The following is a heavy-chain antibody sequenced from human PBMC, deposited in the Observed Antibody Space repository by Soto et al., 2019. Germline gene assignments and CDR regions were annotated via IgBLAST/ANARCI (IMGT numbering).Heavy chain of an antibody. J-gene: IGHJ4*02. V-gene: IGHV3-48*01. CDR3: TTDPVTMIVVVPSSG. Sequence: PGGSLRLSCAASGFTLSSYNMNWVRQAPGKGLEWVAYIDSNSRPIYYADSVKGRFTISRDNAQNTLYLQMNSLKTEDTAVYYCTTDPVTMIVVVPSSGWGQGTLVTVSS. D-gene: IGHD3-22*01. CDR2: IDSNSRPI. CDR1: GFTLSSYN.